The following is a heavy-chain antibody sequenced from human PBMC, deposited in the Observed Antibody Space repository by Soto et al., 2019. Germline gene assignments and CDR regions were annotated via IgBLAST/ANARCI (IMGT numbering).Heavy chain of an antibody. D-gene: IGHD6-19*01. CDR2: ISAYNGNT. J-gene: IGHJ4*02. CDR3: ARDLAVGLVDY. Sequence: QVQLVQSGAEVKKPGASVKVSCKASGYTFTSYGISWVRQAPGQGLEWMGWISAYNGNTKYAQKLQGRVTMTTDTSTRHGYLEGRRLRSDDQAVYYCARDLAVGLVDYWGQGTLVTVSS. V-gene: IGHV1-18*01. CDR1: GYTFTSYG.